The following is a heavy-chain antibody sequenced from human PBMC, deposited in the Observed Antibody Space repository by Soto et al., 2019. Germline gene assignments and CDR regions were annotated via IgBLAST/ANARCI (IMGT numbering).Heavy chain of an antibody. CDR1: GYTFTSYG. D-gene: IGHD3-22*01. CDR2: INAGNGNT. CDR3: ATGPHYYDSSGYYGY. J-gene: IGHJ4*02. Sequence: ASVKVSCKASGYTFTSYGISWVRQAPGQRLEWMGWINAGNGNTKYSQKFQGRVTITRDTSASTAYMELNSLRAEDTAVYYCATGPHYYDSSGYYGYWGQGTLVTVSS. V-gene: IGHV1-3*01.